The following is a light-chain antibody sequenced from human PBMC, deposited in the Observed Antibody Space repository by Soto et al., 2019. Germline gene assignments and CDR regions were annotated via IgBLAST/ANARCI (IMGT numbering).Light chain of an antibody. CDR2: KAS. J-gene: IGKJ4*01. V-gene: IGKV1-5*03. Sequence: EIQMTQSPSTLSASVGDRVTITCRASQSISSWLAWYQQKPGKAPNLLIYKASSLESGVPSMFSGSGSGTEFPLTISILQPDDFATYYCQQYNSYPLTFGGGTKVEIK. CDR3: QQYNSYPLT. CDR1: QSISSW.